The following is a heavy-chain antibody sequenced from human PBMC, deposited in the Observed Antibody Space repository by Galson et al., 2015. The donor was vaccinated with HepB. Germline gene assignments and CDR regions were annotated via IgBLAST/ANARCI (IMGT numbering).Heavy chain of an antibody. CDR3: ARLAREWNYAPHSAPTPIYYLDY. J-gene: IGHJ4*02. D-gene: IGHD1-7*01. CDR1: GGSISSYY. V-gene: IGHV4-59*08. Sequence: SETLSLTCTVSGGSISSYYWGWIRQPPGKGLEWIGYIYHSGSTNYNPSLKSRVTISEDTPKNQFSLKMSSVTAADPAVYYCARLAREWNYAPHSAPTPIYYLDYWGQGTLVTVSS. CDR2: IYHSGST.